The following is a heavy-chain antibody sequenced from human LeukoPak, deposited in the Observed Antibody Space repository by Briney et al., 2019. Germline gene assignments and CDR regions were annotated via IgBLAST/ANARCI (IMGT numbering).Heavy chain of an antibody. Sequence: GGSLRLSCAASGFTFSNHAMNWVRQAPGKGLEWVSIISGSGTVTYYADSVKGRFTISRDNAKNSLYLQMNSLRVEDTAVYYCARVGCSGGRCPGYGMDVWGQGTTVTVSS. CDR2: ISGSGTVT. J-gene: IGHJ6*02. CDR1: GFTFSNHA. D-gene: IGHD2-15*01. V-gene: IGHV3-23*01. CDR3: ARVGCSGGRCPGYGMDV.